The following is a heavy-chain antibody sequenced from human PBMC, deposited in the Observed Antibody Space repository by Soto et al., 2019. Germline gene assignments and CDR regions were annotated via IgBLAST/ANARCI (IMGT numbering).Heavy chain of an antibody. J-gene: IGHJ4*03. CDR2: ISYDGSNQ. CDR1: GFTFNIYG. D-gene: IGHD5-12*01. CDR3: AKYHGYGRGSFDF. V-gene: IGHV3-30*18. Sequence: GGSLRLSCAASGFTFNIYGMHWVRQAPDKGLEWVALISYDGSNQYYADSVKGRFTISIDNSKNTLFLQMNSLRADDTAVYYCAKYHGYGRGSFDFWGQGTLVTVSS.